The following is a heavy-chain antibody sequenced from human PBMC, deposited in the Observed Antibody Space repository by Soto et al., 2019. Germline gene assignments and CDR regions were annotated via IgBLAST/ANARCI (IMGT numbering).Heavy chain of an antibody. V-gene: IGHV1-8*01. CDR1: GYAFTRYD. CDR2: MNPNSGNT. Sequence: DSVKVSCKASGYAFTRYDINWVRQATGQGLEWMGWMNPNSGNTGYAQKFQGRVTMTRDSSISTAYMEVSSLRFEDTAVYHRARAVNADAFDIWGQGTMVTVSS. D-gene: IGHD3-10*01. CDR3: ARAVNADAFDI. J-gene: IGHJ3*02.